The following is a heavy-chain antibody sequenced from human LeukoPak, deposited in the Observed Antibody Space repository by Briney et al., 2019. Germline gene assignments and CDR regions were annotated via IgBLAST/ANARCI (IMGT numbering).Heavy chain of an antibody. CDR3: ARDSVYGILTGLDHYYMAV. Sequence: SETLSLTCIVSGGSISSSSYYWGWIRQPPGKGLEWIGSMYYTGSTYYNPSLKSRVTMSLDRSKNQFSLKLSSVTAADTAVYYCARDSVYGILTGLDHYYMAVWGKGTTVTVSS. CDR1: GGSISSSSYY. CDR2: MYYTGST. V-gene: IGHV4-39*07. D-gene: IGHD3-9*01. J-gene: IGHJ6*03.